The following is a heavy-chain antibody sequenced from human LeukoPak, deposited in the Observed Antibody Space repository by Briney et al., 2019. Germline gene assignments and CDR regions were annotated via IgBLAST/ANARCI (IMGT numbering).Heavy chain of an antibody. J-gene: IGHJ4*02. CDR2: INPNSGGT. V-gene: IGHV1-2*02. CDR1: GYTFTGYY. D-gene: IGHD6-13*01. CDR3: ARGDSSSWFDY. Sequence: ASVKVSCKASGYTFTGYYIHWVRQAPGQGLEWMGWINPNSGGTNYAQKFQGRVTMTRDTSISTAYMDLSRLRSGDTAVYYCARGDSSSWFDYWGQGTLVTVSS.